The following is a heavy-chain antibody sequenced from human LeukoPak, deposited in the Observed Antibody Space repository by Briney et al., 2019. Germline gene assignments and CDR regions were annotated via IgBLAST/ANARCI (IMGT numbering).Heavy chain of an antibody. CDR2: IRSKANSYAT. J-gene: IGHJ4*02. V-gene: IGHV3-73*01. CDR1: GFTFSGSA. Sequence: GGSLRLSCAASGFTFSGSAMHWVRQAPGKGLEWVGRIRSKANSYATAYAASVKGRFTISRDDSKNTAYLQMNSLKTEDTAVYYCTYSSSWHEFDYWGQGTLVTVSS. CDR3: TYSSSWHEFDY. D-gene: IGHD6-13*01.